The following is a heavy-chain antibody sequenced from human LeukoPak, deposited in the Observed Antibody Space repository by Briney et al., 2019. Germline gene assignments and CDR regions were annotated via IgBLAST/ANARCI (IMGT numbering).Heavy chain of an antibody. D-gene: IGHD3-16*02. V-gene: IGHV1-69*06. CDR1: GGTFSSYA. Sequence: GASVTVSCKASGGTFSSYAISWVRQAPGQGLEWMGGIIPIFGTANYAQKFQGRVTITADKSTSTAYMELSSLRSEDTGVYYCAGYDYVWGSYRSEQLDYWGQGPLVSVSS. CDR3: AGYDYVWGSYRSEQLDY. CDR2: IIPIFGTA. J-gene: IGHJ4*02.